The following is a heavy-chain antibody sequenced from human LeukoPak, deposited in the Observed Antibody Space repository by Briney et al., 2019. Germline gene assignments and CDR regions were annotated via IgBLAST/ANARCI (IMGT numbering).Heavy chain of an antibody. CDR3: TRRSIAPTTTEDY. V-gene: IGHV3-73*01. CDR1: GFNFSASA. D-gene: IGHD1-7*01. Sequence: GGSLRLSCAASGFNFSASAMHWVRQASGKGLEWVGRIRSKTHSYATTYAASVTGRFSISRDDSKNTAYLQMSSLTTEDTAVYYCTRRSIAPTTTEDYWGQGTLVTVSS. CDR2: IRSKTHSYAT. J-gene: IGHJ4*02.